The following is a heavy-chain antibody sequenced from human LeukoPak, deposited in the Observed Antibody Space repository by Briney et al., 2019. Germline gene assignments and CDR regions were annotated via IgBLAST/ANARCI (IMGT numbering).Heavy chain of an antibody. J-gene: IGHJ3*02. CDR3: AKVLAGYYYDSSGYRDAFDI. Sequence: GGSLRLSCAASGFTFSSYSMNWVRQAPGKGLEWVSSISSSSSYIYYADSVKGRFTISRDNSKNTLYLQMNSLRAEDTAVYYCAKVLAGYYYDSSGYRDAFDIWGQGTMVTVSS. V-gene: IGHV3-21*01. D-gene: IGHD3-22*01. CDR1: GFTFSSYS. CDR2: ISSSSSYI.